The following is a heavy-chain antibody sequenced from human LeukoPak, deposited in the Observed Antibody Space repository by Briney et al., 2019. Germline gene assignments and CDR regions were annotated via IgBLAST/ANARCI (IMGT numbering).Heavy chain of an antibody. D-gene: IGHD2-2*01. V-gene: IGHV4-4*02. Sequence: PAETLSLTCAVSGGSISSSNWWSWVRQPPGKGLEWIGEIYHSGSTNYNPSLRSRVTISVDKSKNQFSLKPSSVTAADTAVYYCARYCSSTSCYALYYYYGMDVWGQGTTVTVSS. J-gene: IGHJ6*02. CDR1: GGSISSSNW. CDR2: IYHSGST. CDR3: ARYCSSTSCYALYYYYGMDV.